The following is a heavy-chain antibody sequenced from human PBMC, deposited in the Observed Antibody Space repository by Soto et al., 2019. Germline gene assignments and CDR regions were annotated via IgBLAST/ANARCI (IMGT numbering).Heavy chain of an antibody. CDR2: IYYSGST. Sequence: QVQLQESGPGLVKPSQTLFLTCTVSGGSISSGGYYWGWIRQHPGKGLERIGYIYYSGSTYYNPSLKSRVTISVDTSKNQFSLKLSSVTAADTAVYYCARGSNYYYDSSGYYVWGQGTLVTVSS. V-gene: IGHV4-31*03. J-gene: IGHJ4*02. CDR1: GGSISSGGYY. CDR3: ARGSNYYYDSSGYYV. D-gene: IGHD3-22*01.